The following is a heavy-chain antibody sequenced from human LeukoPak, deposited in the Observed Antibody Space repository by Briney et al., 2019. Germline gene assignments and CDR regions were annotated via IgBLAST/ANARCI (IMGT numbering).Heavy chain of an antibody. CDR3: EKYSGPYVFFDH. CDR1: GFTFSSYA. Sequence: GGSLRLSCAASGFTFSSYAMSWVRQAPGKGLEWVSGISGSGGSTYYADSVKGRFTISRDNSKNTLYLQMNSLRAEDTAVYYCEKYSGPYVFFDHGGKGPLVTVSS. V-gene: IGHV3-23*01. D-gene: IGHD1-26*01. CDR2: ISGSGGST. J-gene: IGHJ4*02.